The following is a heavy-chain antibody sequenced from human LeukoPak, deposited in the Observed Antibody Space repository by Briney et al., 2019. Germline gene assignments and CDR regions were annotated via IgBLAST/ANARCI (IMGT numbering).Heavy chain of an antibody. CDR1: GFTFSSYW. V-gene: IGHV3-74*01. CDR3: ARDPPAYGMDV. CDR2: INSDGSST. Sequence: GGSLRLSCAASGFTFSSYWMHWVRQAPGKGLVWVSCINSDGSSTSYADSVKGRFTISRDNAKNTLYLQMNSLRAEDTAVYYCARDPPAYGMDVWGQGTTVTVSS. J-gene: IGHJ6*02.